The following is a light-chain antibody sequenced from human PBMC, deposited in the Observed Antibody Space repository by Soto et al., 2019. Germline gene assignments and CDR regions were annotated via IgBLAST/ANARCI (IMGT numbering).Light chain of an antibody. Sequence: EIVLTQSPATLSLSPGESATLSCRASQSVSSYLAWYQQKPGQAPRLLIYDASNRATGIPARFSGSGSGTDFTLTISSLEPEDFAVYYCQQRSNWPSTFGQGTLLEIK. CDR1: QSVSSY. CDR2: DAS. CDR3: QQRSNWPST. V-gene: IGKV3-11*01. J-gene: IGKJ5*01.